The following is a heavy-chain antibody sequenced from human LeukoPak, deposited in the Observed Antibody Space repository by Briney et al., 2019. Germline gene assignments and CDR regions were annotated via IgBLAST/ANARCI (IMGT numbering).Heavy chain of an antibody. CDR3: ARVLVDTAMAFDY. CDR2: IYYSGST. Sequence: SETLSLTCTVSGGSISSYYWSWIRQPPGKGLEWIGYIYYSGSTNYNPSLKSRVTISVDTSKNQFSLKLSSVTAADTAVYYCARVLVDTAMAFDYRGQGTLVTVSS. J-gene: IGHJ4*02. V-gene: IGHV4-59*12. D-gene: IGHD5-18*01. CDR1: GGSISSYY.